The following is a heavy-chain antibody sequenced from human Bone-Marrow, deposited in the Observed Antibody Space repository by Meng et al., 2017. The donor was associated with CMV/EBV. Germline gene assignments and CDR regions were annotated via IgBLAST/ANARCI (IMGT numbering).Heavy chain of an antibody. CDR3: VNRFDS. J-gene: IGHJ3*02. Sequence: GESLKISCAASGFTFSSYSMNWVRQAPGKGLEWVSYISSSSSTIYYADSVKGRFTISRDNAKNSLYLQMNSLRADDTAVYYCVNRFDSWGQGTMVTVSS. V-gene: IGHV3-48*04. D-gene: IGHD2/OR15-2a*01. CDR1: GFTFSSYS. CDR2: ISSSSSTI.